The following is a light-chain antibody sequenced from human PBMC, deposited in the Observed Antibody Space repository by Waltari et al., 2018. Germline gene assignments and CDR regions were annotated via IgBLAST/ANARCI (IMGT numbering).Light chain of an antibody. V-gene: IGLV2-23*02. J-gene: IGLJ2*01. CDR3: SSFAGTSTLI. Sequence: SALTQPPSVSASPGQAITISRTGTSSDVGAYHLFPWYKQQPGKAPKLIIYAVTKRPSGISTRFSASKSGNTASLTISRLETEDEADYYCSSFAGTSTLIFGGGTRLSVL. CDR2: AVT. CDR1: SSDVGAYHL.